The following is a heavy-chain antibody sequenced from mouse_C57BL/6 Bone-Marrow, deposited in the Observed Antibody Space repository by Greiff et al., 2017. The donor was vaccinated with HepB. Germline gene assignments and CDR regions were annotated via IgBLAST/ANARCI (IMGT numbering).Heavy chain of an antibody. J-gene: IGHJ2*01. CDR3: ARLTTGFDY. Sequence: EVKLQQSGPVLVKPGASVKMSCKASGYTFTDYYMNWVKQSHGKSLEWIGVINPYNGGTSYNQKFKGKATLTVDKSSSTAYMELNSLTSEDSAVYYCARLTTGFDYWGQGTTLTVSS. D-gene: IGHD1-1*01. CDR1: GYTFTDYY. CDR2: INPYNGGT. V-gene: IGHV1-19*01.